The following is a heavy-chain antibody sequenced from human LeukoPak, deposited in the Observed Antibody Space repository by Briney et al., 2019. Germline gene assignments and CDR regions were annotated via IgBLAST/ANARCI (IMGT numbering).Heavy chain of an antibody. J-gene: IGHJ4*02. V-gene: IGHV1-8*01. CDR2: MNPNSGNT. CDR1: GYTFTSYD. CDR3: ARYSSGDYYFDY. D-gene: IGHD6-19*01. Sequence: ASVKVSCKASGYTFTSYDINWVRQATGQGLEWMGWMNPNSGNTGYAQKFQGRVTMTRDTSTSTVYMELSSLRSEDTAVYYCARYSSGDYYFDYWGQGTLVTVSS.